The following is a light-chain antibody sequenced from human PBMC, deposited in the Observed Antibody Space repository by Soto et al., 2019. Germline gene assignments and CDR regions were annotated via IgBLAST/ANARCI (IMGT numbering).Light chain of an antibody. J-gene: IGKJ1*01. CDR2: GAS. CDR3: QQYNNWPRT. Sequence: EIVMTQTPATQSVSPGERATLSCRASQSVSSNLAWYQQKPGQAPSLLIYGASTRATGIPARFSGSGSGTDFTLTISSLQSEDFAVYYCQQYNNWPRTFGQGTKVEIK. CDR1: QSVSSN. V-gene: IGKV3-15*01.